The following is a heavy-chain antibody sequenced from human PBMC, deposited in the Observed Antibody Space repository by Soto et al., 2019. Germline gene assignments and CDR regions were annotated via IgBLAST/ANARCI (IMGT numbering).Heavy chain of an antibody. CDR1: GFTFSSYA. CDR2: ISYDGSNK. J-gene: IGHJ4*02. V-gene: IGHV3-30-3*01. D-gene: IGHD3-3*01. Sequence: QVQLVESGGGVVQPGRSLRLSCAASGFTFSSYAMHWVRQAPGKGLEWVAVISYDGSNKYYADSVKGRFTICRDNSKNTLYMQMNSLRAEDTAVYYCTSPLGAGPEGWGQGTLVTVSS. CDR3: TSPLGAGPEG.